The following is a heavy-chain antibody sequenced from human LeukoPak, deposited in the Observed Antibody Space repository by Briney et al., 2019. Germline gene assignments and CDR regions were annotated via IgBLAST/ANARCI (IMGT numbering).Heavy chain of an antibody. Sequence: PSETLSLTCSVSGGSISSGGYYWSWIRQPPGKGLEWIGYIYHSGSTYYNPSLKSRVTISVDRSKNQFSLKLSSVTAADTAVYYCARGINRRSGYSKENAFDIWGQGTMVTVSS. D-gene: IGHD3-22*01. CDR2: IYHSGST. CDR1: GGSISSGGYY. CDR3: ARGINRRSGYSKENAFDI. J-gene: IGHJ3*02. V-gene: IGHV4-30-2*01.